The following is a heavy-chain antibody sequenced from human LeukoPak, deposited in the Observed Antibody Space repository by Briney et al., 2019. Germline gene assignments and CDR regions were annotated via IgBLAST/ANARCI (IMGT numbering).Heavy chain of an antibody. D-gene: IGHD3-9*01. CDR3: ARLPSYYDILTGYYPPYYFDY. V-gene: IGHV5-51*01. Sequence: GESLKISCKGSEYTFTSYWIGWVRQMPGKGLEWMGIIYPGDSDTRYSPSFQGQVTISADKSISTAYLQWSSLKASDTAMYYCARLPSYYDILTGYYPPYYFDYWGQGTLVTVSS. CDR1: EYTFTSYW. J-gene: IGHJ4*02. CDR2: IYPGDSDT.